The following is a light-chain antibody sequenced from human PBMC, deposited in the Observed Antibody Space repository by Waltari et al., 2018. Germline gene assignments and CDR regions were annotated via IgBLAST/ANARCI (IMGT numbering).Light chain of an antibody. J-gene: IGKJ1*01. CDR1: QSVASY. CDR3: QQRIGWPPWT. Sequence: EIVLTQSPAILSLSPGERATLSCRASQSVASYLAWYQQKPGQAPRLPIYDASNRASGIPARVSGSGSGTDFTLTISSLEPEDFAVYYCQQRIGWPPWTFGQGTKVEI. V-gene: IGKV3-11*01. CDR2: DAS.